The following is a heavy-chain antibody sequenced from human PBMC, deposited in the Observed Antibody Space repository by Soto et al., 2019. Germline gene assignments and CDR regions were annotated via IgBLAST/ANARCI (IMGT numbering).Heavy chain of an antibody. CDR2: IRSKAYGGTT. CDR1: GFTFGDYA. V-gene: IGHV3-49*03. Sequence: PGGSLRLSCTASGFTFGDYAMSWFRQAPGKGLEWVGFIRSKAYGGTTEYAASVKGRFTISRDDSKSIAYLQMNSLKTEDTAVYYCTRDTDMIVVVITPDYWGQGTLVTVSS. CDR3: TRDTDMIVVVITPDY. D-gene: IGHD3-22*01. J-gene: IGHJ4*02.